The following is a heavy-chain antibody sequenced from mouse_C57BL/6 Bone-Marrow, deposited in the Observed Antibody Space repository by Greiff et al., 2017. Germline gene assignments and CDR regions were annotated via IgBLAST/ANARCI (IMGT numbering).Heavy chain of an antibody. CDR2: ISDGGSYT. Sequence: EVKVVESGGGLVKPGGSLKLSCAASGFTFSSYAMSWVRQTPEKRLEWVATISDGGSYTYYPDNVKGRFTISRDNAKNNLYLQMSHLKSEDTAMYYCARGNWEGFAYWGQGTLVTVSA. CDR3: ARGNWEGFAY. D-gene: IGHD4-1*01. CDR1: GFTFSSYA. V-gene: IGHV5-4*03. J-gene: IGHJ3*01.